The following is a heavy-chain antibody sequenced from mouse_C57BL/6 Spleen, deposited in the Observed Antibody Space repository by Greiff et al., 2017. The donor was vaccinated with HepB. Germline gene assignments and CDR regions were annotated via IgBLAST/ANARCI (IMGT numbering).Heavy chain of an antibody. CDR1: GFTFSSYG. V-gene: IGHV5-6*01. CDR3: ARHTTVVADY. CDR2: ISSGGSYT. Sequence: EVQLVESGGDLVKPGGSLKLSCAASGFTFSSYGMSWVRQTPDKRLEWVATISSGGSYTYYPDSVKGRFTISRDNAKNTLYLQMSSLKSEDTAMYYCARHTTVVADYWGQGTTLTVSS. D-gene: IGHD1-1*01. J-gene: IGHJ2*01.